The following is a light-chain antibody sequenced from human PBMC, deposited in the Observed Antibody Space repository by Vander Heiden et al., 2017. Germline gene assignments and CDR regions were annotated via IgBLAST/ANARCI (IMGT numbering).Light chain of an antibody. Sequence: DIQMTQSPSTLSASVGDRVTITCRASQSISSWLAWYQQKPGKAPKLLIYDASSLESGVPSRFSGSGSGAEFTLTISNLQPDDFATYYCQRYNTYPWTFGLGTKVEIK. CDR3: QRYNTYPWT. CDR1: QSISSW. CDR2: DAS. J-gene: IGKJ1*01. V-gene: IGKV1-5*01.